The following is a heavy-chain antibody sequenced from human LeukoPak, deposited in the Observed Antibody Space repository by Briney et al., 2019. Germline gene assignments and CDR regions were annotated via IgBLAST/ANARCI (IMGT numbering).Heavy chain of an antibody. V-gene: IGHV3-11*01. D-gene: IGHD5-12*01. CDR1: GFAFRDHY. J-gene: IGHJ4*02. Sequence: GGSLRLSCAASGFAFRDHYMSWIRQAPGKGLEWVSYISNGGRSINYSDSVKGRFTISRDNAKSSLYLQMNNLRAGDTAMYYCAREHDSAYDHWGQGILVTVSS. CDR3: AREHDSAYDH. CDR2: ISNGGRSI.